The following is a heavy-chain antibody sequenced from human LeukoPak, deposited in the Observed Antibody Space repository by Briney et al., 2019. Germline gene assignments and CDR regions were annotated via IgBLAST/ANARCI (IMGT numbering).Heavy chain of an antibody. J-gene: IGHJ3*01. D-gene: IGHD3-22*01. V-gene: IGHV1-69*13. CDR1: VGSFTFTSHA. Sequence: ASVKVSCKASVGSFTFTSHAITWVRQAPGQGLELMAVIIPYYGSPSYAQRFQGRVTITSDESARTVYMELSSLRSEDTAVYYCAGFFYDNSHDAFDLWGEGTMVTVSS. CDR2: IIPYYGSP. CDR3: AGFFYDNSHDAFDL.